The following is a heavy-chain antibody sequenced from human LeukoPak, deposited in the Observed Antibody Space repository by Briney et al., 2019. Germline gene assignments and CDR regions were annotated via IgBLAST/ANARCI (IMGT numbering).Heavy chain of an antibody. V-gene: IGHV3-23*01. CDR2: ISGSGDST. D-gene: IGHD1-1*01. CDR3: AKLPGTTDY. J-gene: IGHJ4*02. Sequence: GGSLRLSCAASGFTFSNYAMSWVRQAPGKGLEWVSDISGSGDSTYYAESVKGRFTISRDKSKNTLYLQMNSLRAEDTAVYYCAKLPGTTDYWGQGTLVTVSS. CDR1: GFTFSNYA.